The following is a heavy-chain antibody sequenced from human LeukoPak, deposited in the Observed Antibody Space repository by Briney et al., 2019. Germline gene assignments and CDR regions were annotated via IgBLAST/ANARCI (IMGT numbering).Heavy chain of an antibody. CDR3: ARAVEYCGGDCYPGAGAFDI. J-gene: IGHJ3*02. V-gene: IGHV1-69*05. CDR2: IIPIFGTA. CDR1: EGTFSSYA. D-gene: IGHD2-21*02. Sequence: SVKVSCKASEGTFSSYAISWVRQAPGQGLEWMGRIIPIFGTANYAQKFQGRVTITTDESTSTAYMELSSLRSEDTAVYYCARAVEYCGGDCYPGAGAFDIWGQGTMVTVSS.